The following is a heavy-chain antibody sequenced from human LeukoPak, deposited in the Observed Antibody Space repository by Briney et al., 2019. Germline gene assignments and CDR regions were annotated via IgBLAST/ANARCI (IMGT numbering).Heavy chain of an antibody. CDR1: GGTFGSYA. Sequence: SVKVSCKASGGTFGSYAISWVRQAPGQGLEWMGGIIPIFGTANYAQKFQGRVTITADESTSTAYMELSSLRSEDTAVYYCARGSGSPYGMDVWGKGTTVTVSS. J-gene: IGHJ6*04. D-gene: IGHD3-10*01. V-gene: IGHV1-69*13. CDR2: IIPIFGTA. CDR3: ARGSGSPYGMDV.